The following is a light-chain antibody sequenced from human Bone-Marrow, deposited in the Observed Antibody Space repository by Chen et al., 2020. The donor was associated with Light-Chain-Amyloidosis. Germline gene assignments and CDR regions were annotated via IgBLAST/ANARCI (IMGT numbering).Light chain of an antibody. Sequence: QSALTQPASVSGFPGQSLTISCPGTNNDVGGHAFVSWYQRHPGKAPKFLIYEDTERASGVSNRFSGSKSGNTASLTISGLQAEDEADYYCSSFAAGSTWVFGGGTSLTVL. CDR1: NNDVGGHAF. CDR3: SSFAAGSTWV. J-gene: IGLJ3*02. CDR2: EDT. V-gene: IGLV2-23*01.